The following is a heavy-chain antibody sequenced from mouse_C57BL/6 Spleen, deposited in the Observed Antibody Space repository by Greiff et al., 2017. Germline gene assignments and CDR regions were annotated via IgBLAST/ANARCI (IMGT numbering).Heavy chain of an antibody. CDR1: GYTFTSYW. CDR2: IYPGNSDT. CDR3: TRDYYSKDWYFDV. V-gene: IGHV1-5*01. D-gene: IGHD2-5*01. Sequence: EVQLQQSGTVLARPGASVKMSCKTSGYTFTSYWMHWVKQRPGQGLEWIGAIYPGNSDTSYNQKFKGKAKLTAVTSASTAYMELSSLTNEDSAVYYCTRDYYSKDWYFDVWGTGTTVTVSS. J-gene: IGHJ1*03.